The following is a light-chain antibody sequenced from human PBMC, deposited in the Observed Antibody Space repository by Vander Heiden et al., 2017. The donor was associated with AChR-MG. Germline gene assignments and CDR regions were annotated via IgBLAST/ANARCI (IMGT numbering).Light chain of an antibody. CDR2: GAS. Sequence: DMVMTQPPDPRAGSLGERDTINCKSSQCVSCSSNNNNYLAWYQQKPGQPPKLLIYGASTRESGVPDRFSGSGSGTDFTLTISSLQAEDVAVYYCQQYDSTPPAFGQGTKVEIK. CDR3: QQYDSTPPA. J-gene: IGKJ1*01. V-gene: IGKV4-1*01. CDR1: QCVSCSSNNNNY.